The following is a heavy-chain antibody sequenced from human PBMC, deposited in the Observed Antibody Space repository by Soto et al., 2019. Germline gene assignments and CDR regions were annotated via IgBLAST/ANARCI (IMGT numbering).Heavy chain of an antibody. CDR1: GGSISSYY. Sequence: QVQLQESGPGLVQPSETLSLTCTVSGGSISSYYWSWIRQPPGKGLEWIAYIYYSGRTNYNPSLKRRVPISVDTSKNQFSLKLSFVTAADPAVYYCARRSSYGDVFDYWGQGTLVTVSS. J-gene: IGHJ4*02. CDR3: ARRSSYGDVFDY. V-gene: IGHV4-59*08. D-gene: IGHD2-21*01. CDR2: IYYSGRT.